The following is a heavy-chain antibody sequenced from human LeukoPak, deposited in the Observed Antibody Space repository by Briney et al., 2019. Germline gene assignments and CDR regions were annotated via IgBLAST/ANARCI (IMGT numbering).Heavy chain of an antibody. D-gene: IGHD6-13*01. CDR1: GFSLSTSGMC. V-gene: IGHV2-70*01. J-gene: IGHJ4*02. CDR3: ARTYSSSYLFDY. Sequence: SGPALVKPTQTLTLTCTFSGFSLSTSGMCVSWIRQPPGKALEWLALIDWDDDKYYSTSLKTRLTISKDTSKNQVVLTMTKMDPVDTATYYWARTYSSSYLFDYWGQGTLVTVAS. CDR2: IDWDDDK.